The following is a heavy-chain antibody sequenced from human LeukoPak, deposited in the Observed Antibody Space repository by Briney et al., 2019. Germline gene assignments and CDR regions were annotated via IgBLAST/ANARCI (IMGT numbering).Heavy chain of an antibody. CDR2: FNSDGRST. J-gene: IGHJ4*02. V-gene: IGHV3-74*01. CDR1: GFTFSTYW. CDR3: SRGRYYLDA. Sequence: GGSLRLSCAASGFTFSTYWMHWVRQAPGMGLVWVSRFNSDGRSTYYADSVKGRFTISRDNAKNTLYLQVNSLRAEDTAVYYCSRGRYYLDAWGQGTLVTVSS. D-gene: IGHD4-17*01.